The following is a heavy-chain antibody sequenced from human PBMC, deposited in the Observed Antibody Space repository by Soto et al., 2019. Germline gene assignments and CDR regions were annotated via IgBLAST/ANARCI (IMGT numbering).Heavy chain of an antibody. V-gene: IGHV3-33*01. CDR3: ARDSDDSSGYYSDY. D-gene: IGHD3-22*01. J-gene: IGHJ4*02. Sequence: QVQLVESGGGVVQPGRSLRLSCAASGFTFSSYGMHWVRQAPGKGLEWVAVIWYDGSNKYYADSVKGRFTISRDNSKNTLYLQMNSLRAEDTAVYYCARDSDDSSGYYSDYWGQGTLVTVSS. CDR1: GFTFSSYG. CDR2: IWYDGSNK.